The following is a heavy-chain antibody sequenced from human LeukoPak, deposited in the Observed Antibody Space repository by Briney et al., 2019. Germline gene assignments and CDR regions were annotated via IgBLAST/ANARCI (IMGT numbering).Heavy chain of an antibody. CDR3: ARHNDYYVVGGMDV. V-gene: IGHV4-59*08. D-gene: IGHD3-10*02. J-gene: IGHJ6*02. CDR1: GGSISSYY. CDR2: IYYSGST. Sequence: PSETLSLTCTVSGGSISSYYWGWIRQPPGKGLEWIGYIYYSGSTNYNPSLKSRVTISVDTSKNQFSLKLSSVTAADTAVYYCARHNDYYVVGGMDVWGQGTTVTVSS.